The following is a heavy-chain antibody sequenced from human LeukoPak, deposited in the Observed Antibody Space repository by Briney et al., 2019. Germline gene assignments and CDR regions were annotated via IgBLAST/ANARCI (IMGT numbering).Heavy chain of an antibody. Sequence: GGSLRLSCAASGFTFSNAWMSWVRQAPGKGLEWVADISPDGRRINYVDSLKGRFTMSRDNAKNSVYLQMNSLRAEDTAVYYCARDPLYGALDYWGEGTLVTVSA. V-gene: IGHV3-7*01. CDR2: ISPDGRRI. CDR1: GFTFSNAW. J-gene: IGHJ4*02. CDR3: ARDPLYGALDY. D-gene: IGHD3-16*01.